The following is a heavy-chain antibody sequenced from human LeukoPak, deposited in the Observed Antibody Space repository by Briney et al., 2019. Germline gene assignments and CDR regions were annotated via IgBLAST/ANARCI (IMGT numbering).Heavy chain of an antibody. D-gene: IGHD4-17*01. CDR3: ARGHDYGDYALGAFDI. CDR2: IYSGGST. V-gene: IGHV3-53*04. Sequence: GGSLRLSCAASGFTFRNYAMHWVRQAPGKGLEWVSVIYSGGSTYYADSVKGRFTISRHNSKNTLYLQMNSLRAEDTAVYYCARGHDYGDYALGAFDIWGQGTMVTVSS. CDR1: GFTFRNYA. J-gene: IGHJ3*02.